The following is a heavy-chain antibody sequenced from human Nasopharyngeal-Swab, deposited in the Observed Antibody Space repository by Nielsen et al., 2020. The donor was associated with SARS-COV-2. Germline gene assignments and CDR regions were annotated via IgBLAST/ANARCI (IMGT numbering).Heavy chain of an antibody. CDR1: GFTFSSYA. CDR3: ARTGGSYFDY. D-gene: IGHD1-26*01. V-gene: IGHV3-30-3*01. J-gene: IGHJ4*02. CDR2: KSYDGSNK. Sequence: GGSLRLSCAASGFTFSSYAMHWVRQAPGKGLEWVAVKSYDGSNKYYADSVKGRFTISRDNSKNTMYLQMNSLRAEDTAVYYCARTGGSYFDYWGQGTLVTVSS.